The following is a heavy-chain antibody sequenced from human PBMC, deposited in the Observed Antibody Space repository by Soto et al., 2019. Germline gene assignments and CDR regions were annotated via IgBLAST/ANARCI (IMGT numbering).Heavy chain of an antibody. V-gene: IGHV3-15*07. CDR1: GFTFSNAW. CDR3: TTDIVPAAIAQVYYGMDV. CDR2: IKSKTDGGTT. J-gene: IGHJ6*02. Sequence: PGGSLRLSCAASGFTFSNAWMNWVRQAPGKGLEWVGRIKSKTDGGTTDYAAPVKGRFTISRDDSKNTLYLQMNSLKTEDTAVYYCTTDIVPAAIAQVYYGMDVWGQGTTVTVSS. D-gene: IGHD2-2*01.